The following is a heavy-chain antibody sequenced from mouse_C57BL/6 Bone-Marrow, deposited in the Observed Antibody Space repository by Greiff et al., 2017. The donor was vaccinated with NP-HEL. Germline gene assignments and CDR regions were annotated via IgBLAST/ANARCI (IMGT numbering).Heavy chain of an antibody. CDR3: ARGSSSNSFAY. CDR1: GYTFTSYW. D-gene: IGHD2-5*01. V-gene: IGHV1-69*01. Sequence: QVQLQPGAELVMPGASVKLSCKASGYTFTSYWMHWVKQRPGQGLEWIGEIDPSDSYTNYNQKFKGKSTLTVDKSSSTAYMQLSSLTSEDSAVYYCARGSSSNSFAYWGQGTLVTVFA. J-gene: IGHJ3*01. CDR2: IDPSDSYT.